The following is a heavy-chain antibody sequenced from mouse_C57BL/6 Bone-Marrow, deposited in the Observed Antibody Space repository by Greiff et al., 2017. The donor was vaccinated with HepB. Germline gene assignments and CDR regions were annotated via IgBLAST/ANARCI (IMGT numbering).Heavy chain of an antibody. CDR1: GFTFSSYG. CDR2: ISSGGSYT. Sequence: DVHLVESGGDLVKPGGSLKLSCAASGFTFSSYGMSWVRQTPDKRLEWVATISSGGSYTYYPDSVKGRFTISRDNAKKTLYLQMSSLKSEDTAMYYCASRTGRYFDYWGQGTTLTVSS. CDR3: ASRTGRYFDY. V-gene: IGHV5-6*02. D-gene: IGHD4-1*01. J-gene: IGHJ2*01.